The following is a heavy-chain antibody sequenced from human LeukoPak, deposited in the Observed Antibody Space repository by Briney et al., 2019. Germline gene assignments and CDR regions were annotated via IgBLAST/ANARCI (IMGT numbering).Heavy chain of an antibody. J-gene: IGHJ6*02. Sequence: GGSLRLSWAASGFTFSRYAMSWARQAPGKGMEWASAISGRGGSPYHADAGKGRFTISRDNSKNTLYLQMNSLRAEDTAVYYCASRISPIVEDFWSGPSYPCYYYYGMDVWGQGTTVTVSS. D-gene: IGHD3-3*01. CDR1: GFTFSRYA. CDR2: ISGRGGSP. CDR3: ASRISPIVEDFWSGPSYPCYYYYGMDV. V-gene: IGHV3-23*01.